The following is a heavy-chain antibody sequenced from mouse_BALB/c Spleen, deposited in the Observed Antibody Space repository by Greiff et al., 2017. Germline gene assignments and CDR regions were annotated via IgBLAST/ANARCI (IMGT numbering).Heavy chain of an antibody. CDR3: ARDDYDGYYAMDY. CDR1: GFSLTSYG. CDR2: IWSDGST. V-gene: IGHV2-6-2*01. D-gene: IGHD2-4*01. J-gene: IGHJ4*01. Sequence: QVQLKQSGPDLVAPSQSLSITCTVSGFSLTSYGVHWVRQPPGKGLEWLVVIWSDGSTTYNSALKSRLSISKDNSKSQVFLKMNSLQTDDTAMYYCARDDYDGYYAMDYWGQGTSVTVSS.